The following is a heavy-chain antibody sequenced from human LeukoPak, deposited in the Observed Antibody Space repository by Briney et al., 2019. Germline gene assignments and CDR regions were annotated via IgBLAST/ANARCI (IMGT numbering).Heavy chain of an antibody. J-gene: IGHJ4*02. D-gene: IGHD3-22*01. CDR3: AMGYYDSSGYSHFDC. CDR2: INSDGTST. Sequence: GGSLRLSCAASGFTFSTYWMHWVRQAPGKGLVWVSRINSDGTSTGYADSVKGRFTISRDNAKNTLYLQMNSLRAEDTAVFYCAMGYYDSSGYSHFDCWGQGTLVTVSS. V-gene: IGHV3-74*01. CDR1: GFTFSTYW.